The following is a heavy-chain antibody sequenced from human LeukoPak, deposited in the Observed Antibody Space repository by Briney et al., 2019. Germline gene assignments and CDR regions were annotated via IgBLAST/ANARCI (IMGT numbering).Heavy chain of an antibody. V-gene: IGHV3-66*01. CDR1: GFTVSSNY. CDR3: AGAKYSGSYYDY. J-gene: IGHJ4*02. Sequence: GGSLRLSCAASGFTVSSNYMSWVRQAPGKGLEWVSVIYSGGTTYYADSVKGRFTISRDNSKNTLYLQMNSLRAEDTAVYYCAGAKYSGSYYDYWGQGTLVTVSS. D-gene: IGHD1-26*01. CDR2: IYSGGTT.